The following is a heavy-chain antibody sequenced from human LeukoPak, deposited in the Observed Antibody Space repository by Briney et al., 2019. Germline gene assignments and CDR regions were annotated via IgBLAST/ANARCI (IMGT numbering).Heavy chain of an antibody. J-gene: IGHJ4*02. D-gene: IGHD3-22*01. CDR1: GFMFNDYV. V-gene: IGHV3-9*03. CDR2: ISWNSDLI. Sequence: GGSLRLSCVGSGFMFNDYVMHWVRQVPGKGLEWVSGISWNSDLIGYADSVKGRFTISRDNDRNTLHLQMNSLRVENMAFYYCTKSPSFTLGGGYLDSWGQGSLVTVSS. CDR3: TKSPSFTLGGGYLDS.